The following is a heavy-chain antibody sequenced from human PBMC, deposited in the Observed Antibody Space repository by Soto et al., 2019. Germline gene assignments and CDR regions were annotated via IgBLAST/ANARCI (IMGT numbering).Heavy chain of an antibody. V-gene: IGHV1-69*13. CDR1: GGTFSSYA. D-gene: IGHD3-10*01. Sequence: SVKVSCKASGGTFSSYAISWVRQAPGQGLEWMGGIIPIFGTANYAQKFQGRVTITADESTSTAYMELSSLRSEDTAVYYCATWYYYGSGSSTGYFDYWGQGTLVTVSS. J-gene: IGHJ4*02. CDR3: ATWYYYGSGSSTGYFDY. CDR2: IIPIFGTA.